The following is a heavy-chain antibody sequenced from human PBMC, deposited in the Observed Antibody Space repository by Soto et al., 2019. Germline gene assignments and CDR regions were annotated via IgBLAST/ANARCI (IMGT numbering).Heavy chain of an antibody. J-gene: IGHJ4*02. CDR3: ARGVSRVRGVIPGPDY. D-gene: IGHD3-10*01. CDR2: TYYSGST. Sequence: QVQLQESGPGLVKPSQTLSLTCTVSGGSISRGGYYWAWSRQNPGKALGGIGYTYYSGSTYYIPSLKSRVTISVDTSKNQFSLKLSSVTAADTAVYYCARGVSRVRGVIPGPDYWGQGTLVTVSS. V-gene: IGHV4-31*03. CDR1: GGSISRGGYY.